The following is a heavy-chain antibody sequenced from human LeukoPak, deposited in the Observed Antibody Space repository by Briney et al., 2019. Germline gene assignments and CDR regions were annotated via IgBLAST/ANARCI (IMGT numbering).Heavy chain of an antibody. CDR3: ARATFRAWYGGSYFDY. CDR2: IGSSSSYI. V-gene: IGHV3-21*01. J-gene: IGHJ4*02. CDR1: GFTFSSYS. D-gene: IGHD6-13*01. Sequence: GGSLRLSCAASGFTFSSYSMNWVRQAPGKGLEWVSSIGSSSSYIYYADSVKGRFTISRDNAKNSLYLQMNSPRAEDTAVYYCARATFRAWYGGSYFDYWGQGTLVTVSS.